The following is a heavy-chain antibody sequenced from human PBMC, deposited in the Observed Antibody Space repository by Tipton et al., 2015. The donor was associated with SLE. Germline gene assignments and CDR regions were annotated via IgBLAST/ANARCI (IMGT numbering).Heavy chain of an antibody. V-gene: IGHV3-74*01. J-gene: IGHJ5*01. CDR2: INVDGGGT. D-gene: IGHD6-19*01. CDR1: GFTFSSHG. CDR3: ARDKVGSSSGWFSY. Sequence: SLRLSCAASGFTFSSHGMHWVRQAPGKGLVWVSQINVDGGGTTYADSVKGRFTISRDNAKNSLYLQMNSLRAEDTAVYYCARDKVGSSSGWFSYWGHGTLVTVSS.